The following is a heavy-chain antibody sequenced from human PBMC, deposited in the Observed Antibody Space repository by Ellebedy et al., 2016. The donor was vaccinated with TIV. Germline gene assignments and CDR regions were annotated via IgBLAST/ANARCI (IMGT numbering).Heavy chain of an antibody. CDR1: GFTFPTSA. D-gene: IGHD6-6*01. Sequence: AASVKVSCKASGFTFPTSAIQWVRQARGQRLEWIGWIVVGSGNTNYAQKYQGRVTITRDMSTSTAYMELSRLTSEDTAVYYGASDPEYSNSSWFDYWGQGTLVTVSS. J-gene: IGHJ4*02. CDR3: ASDPEYSNSSWFDY. CDR2: IVVGSGNT. V-gene: IGHV1-58*02.